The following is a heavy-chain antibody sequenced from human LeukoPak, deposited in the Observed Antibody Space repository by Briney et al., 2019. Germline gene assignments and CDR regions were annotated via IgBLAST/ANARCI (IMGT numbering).Heavy chain of an antibody. Sequence: GGFLRLSCAASGFTFSDYYMSWIRQAPGKGLEWVSYISSSSSYTNYADSVKGRFTISRDNAKNSLYLQMNSLRAEDTAVYYCARESVGGGWSYYYYGMDVWGQGTTVTVSS. CDR1: GFTFSDYY. D-gene: IGHD6-19*01. CDR2: ISSSSSYT. V-gene: IGHV3-11*06. J-gene: IGHJ6*02. CDR3: ARESVGGGWSYYYYGMDV.